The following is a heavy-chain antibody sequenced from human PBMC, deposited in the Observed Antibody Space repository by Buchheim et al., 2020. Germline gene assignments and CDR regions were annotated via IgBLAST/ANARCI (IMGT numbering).Heavy chain of an antibody. CDR1: GFRFSDYY. V-gene: IGHV3-11*01. D-gene: IGHD2/OR15-2a*01. CDR2: ISTSGSMT. Sequence: QVHLVESGGDLVKPGGSLRLSCAASGFRFSDYYMSWIRQAPGKGLEWVSYISTSGSMTYYADSVKGRSTISRDNTKNSLFLQMTSLTAEDTAVYFCARATFHALFSSMDLWGQGTT. J-gene: IGHJ6*02. CDR3: ARATFHALFSSMDL.